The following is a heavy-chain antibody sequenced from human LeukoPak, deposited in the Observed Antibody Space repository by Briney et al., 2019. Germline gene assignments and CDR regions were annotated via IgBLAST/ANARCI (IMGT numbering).Heavy chain of an antibody. D-gene: IGHD3-22*01. Sequence: ASVKVSCKASGYTFTIYYMHWVRQAPGQGLEWMGIINPRDGGTYYAENFQGRVTMTKDTSTSTVYMELSSLRSQDADLYCCPRRAHDSIGFAPAEYFLHWGQGALVTVCS. J-gene: IGHJ1*01. CDR1: GYTFTIYY. CDR2: INPRDGGT. V-gene: IGHV1-46*01. CDR3: PRRAHDSIGFAPAEYFLH.